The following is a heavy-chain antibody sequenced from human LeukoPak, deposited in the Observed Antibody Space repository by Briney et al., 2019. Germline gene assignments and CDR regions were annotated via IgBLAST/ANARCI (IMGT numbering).Heavy chain of an antibody. CDR1: GYTFTDHA. J-gene: IGHJ5*02. D-gene: IGHD3-10*01. Sequence: GASVKVSCKASGYTFTDHAINWVRQAPGQGLEYMGWINTNTGNPTYAQAFTGRIVFSLDTSVSTAYLQISSLKAEDTAVYYCARAVRPNFISYGSGSPNWFDPWGQGTLVTVSS. CDR3: ARAVRPNFISYGSGSPNWFDP. CDR2: INTNTGNP. V-gene: IGHV7-4-1*02.